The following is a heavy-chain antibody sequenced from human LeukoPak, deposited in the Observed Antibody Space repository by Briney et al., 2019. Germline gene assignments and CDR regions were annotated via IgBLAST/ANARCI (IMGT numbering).Heavy chain of an antibody. CDR3: ATEETGADY. V-gene: IGHV3-21*01. D-gene: IGHD1-14*01. CDR1: GFTFSSYS. Sequence: GGSLRLSCAASGFTFSSYSMNWVRQAPGKGLEWVSSVSSSSSYIYYADSVKGRFTISRDNAKNSLYLQMNSLRAEDTAVYYCATEETGADYWGQGTLVTVSS. CDR2: VSSSSSYI. J-gene: IGHJ4*02.